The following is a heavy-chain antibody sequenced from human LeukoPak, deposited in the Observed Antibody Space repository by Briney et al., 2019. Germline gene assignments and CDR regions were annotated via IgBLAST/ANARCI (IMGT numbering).Heavy chain of an antibody. CDR1: EFTFSSYS. Sequence: GGSLRLSCAASEFTFSSYSMNWVHQAPGKGLEWVSSISSSSSYIYYADSVKGRFTISRDNAKNSLYLQMNSLRAEDTAVYYCAREEDCSGGSCPEYYYYYGMDVWGQGTTVTVSS. J-gene: IGHJ6*02. V-gene: IGHV3-21*01. CDR3: AREEDCSGGSCPEYYYYYGMDV. CDR2: ISSSSSYI. D-gene: IGHD2-15*01.